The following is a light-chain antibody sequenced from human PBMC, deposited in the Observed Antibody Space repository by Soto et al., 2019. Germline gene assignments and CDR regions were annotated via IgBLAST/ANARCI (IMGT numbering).Light chain of an antibody. J-gene: IGKJ1*01. CDR2: KAS. V-gene: IGKV1-5*03. CDR3: QQYNSYPRT. CDR1: QGITTW. Sequence: DIQMTQSPSTLSASVGDRVTITCRASQGITTWLAWFQQKPGKAPKLLIYKASSLESGVPSRFSGSGYETEFTLTSSSLQPDDFATYYCQQYNSYPRTFGQGTKVEIK.